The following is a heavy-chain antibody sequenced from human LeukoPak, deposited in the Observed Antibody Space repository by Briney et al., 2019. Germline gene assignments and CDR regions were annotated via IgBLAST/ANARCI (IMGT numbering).Heavy chain of an antibody. D-gene: IGHD2-15*01. Sequence: SETLSLTCAVYGGSFSGYYWSWIRQPPGKGLEWIGEINHSGSTNYNPSPKSRVTISVDTSKNQFSLKLSSVTAADTAVYYCARGAQDIVVVVAATSVYFDYWGQGTLVTVSS. J-gene: IGHJ4*02. V-gene: IGHV4-34*01. CDR2: INHSGST. CDR1: GGSFSGYY. CDR3: ARGAQDIVVVVAATSVYFDY.